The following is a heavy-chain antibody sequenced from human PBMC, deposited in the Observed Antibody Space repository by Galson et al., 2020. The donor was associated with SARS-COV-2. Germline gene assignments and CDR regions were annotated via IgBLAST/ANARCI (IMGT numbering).Heavy chain of an antibody. CDR3: ARDLLDGDGYTWDY. Sequence: NISCKASGGTFSSYAISWVRQAPGQGLEWMGRIIPILGIANYAQKFQGRVTITADKSTSTAYMELSSLRAEDTAVYYCARDLLDGDGYTWDYWGQGTLVTVSS. CDR2: IIPILGIA. CDR1: GGTFSSYA. D-gene: IGHD5-12*01. J-gene: IGHJ4*02. V-gene: IGHV1-69*04.